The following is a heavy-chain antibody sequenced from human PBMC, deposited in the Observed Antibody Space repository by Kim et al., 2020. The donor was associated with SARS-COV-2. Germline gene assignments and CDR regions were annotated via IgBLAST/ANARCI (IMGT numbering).Heavy chain of an antibody. J-gene: IGHJ6*02. CDR1: GYTFTSYA. D-gene: IGHD3-10*01. Sequence: ASVKVSCKASGYTFTSYAMHWVRQAPGQRLEWMGWINAGNGNTKYSQKFQGRVTITRDTSASTAYMELSSLRSEDTAVYYCARLGITMVRGVPKDYYYGMDVWGQGTTVTVSS. V-gene: IGHV1-3*01. CDR2: INAGNGNT. CDR3: ARLGITMVRGVPKDYYYGMDV.